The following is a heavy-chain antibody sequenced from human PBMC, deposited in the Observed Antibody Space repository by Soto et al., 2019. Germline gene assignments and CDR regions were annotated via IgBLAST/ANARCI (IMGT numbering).Heavy chain of an antibody. Sequence: TLSLTCTVSGGSISSGGYYWSWIRQHPGKGLEWIGYIYYSGSTYYNPSLKSRVTISVDTSKNQFSLKLSSVTAADTAVYYCASSRGDLYYDSSGYYPYWGQGTLVTVCS. V-gene: IGHV4-31*03. CDR3: ASSRGDLYYDSSGYYPY. CDR2: IYYSGST. D-gene: IGHD3-22*01. CDR1: GGSISSGGYY. J-gene: IGHJ4*02.